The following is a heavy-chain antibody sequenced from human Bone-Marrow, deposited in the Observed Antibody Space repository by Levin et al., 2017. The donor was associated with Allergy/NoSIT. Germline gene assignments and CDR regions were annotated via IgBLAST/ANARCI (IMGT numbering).Heavy chain of an antibody. CDR1: GFIFSSYW. CDR2: IKRDGSEK. CDR3: ATYDFWSGYSFGN. J-gene: IGHJ4*02. Sequence: GGSLRLSCGASGFIFSSYWMSWVRQAPGKGLEWVANIKRDGSEKNYVDSVKGRFTISRDNAKNSLYLQMSSLRAEDTAVYYCATYDFWSGYSFGNWGQGTLVTVSS. V-gene: IGHV3-7*01. D-gene: IGHD3-3*01.